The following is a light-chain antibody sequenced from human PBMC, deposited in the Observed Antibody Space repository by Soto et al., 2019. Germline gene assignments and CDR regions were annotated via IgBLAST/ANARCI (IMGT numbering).Light chain of an antibody. Sequence: IHFTQSPSSLSASVGDRVNITCRASQTIDSYLNWFQQKPGMAPKLLIYAASKLQSGVPSRFRGSGSGTDFTLTIDTLQPDDFASYYCQQTRSGITFGQGTRL. V-gene: IGKV1-39*01. CDR3: QQTRSGIT. CDR2: AAS. CDR1: QTIDSY. J-gene: IGKJ5*01.